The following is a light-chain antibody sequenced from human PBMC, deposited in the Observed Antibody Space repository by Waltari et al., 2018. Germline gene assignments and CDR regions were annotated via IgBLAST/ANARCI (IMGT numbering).Light chain of an antibody. V-gene: IGLV6-57*03. J-gene: IGLJ3*02. Sequence: NFMLTQPHSVSESPGKTVTISCTRSSGSIASNYVQWYQQRPGSAPTTVIYEDKQRPSGVPDRFSGSIDSSSNSASLTISGLKTEDEADYYCQSHDVSHWVFGGGTKLTVL. CDR2: EDK. CDR3: QSHDVSHWV. CDR1: SGSIASNY.